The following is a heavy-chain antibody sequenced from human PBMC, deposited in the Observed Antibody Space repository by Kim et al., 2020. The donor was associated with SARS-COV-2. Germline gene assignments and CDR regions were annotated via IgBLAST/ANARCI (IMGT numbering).Heavy chain of an antibody. CDR1: GFTFSSYS. CDR2: ISSSSSTI. V-gene: IGHV3-48*02. J-gene: IGHJ6*02. CDR3: ASREGIAAAGIYDYYGMDV. D-gene: IGHD6-13*01. Sequence: GGSLRLSCAASGFTFSSYSMNWVRQAPGKGLEWVSYISSSSSTIYYADSVKGRFTISRDNAKNSLYLQMNSLRDEDTAVYYCASREGIAAAGIYDYYGMDVWGQGTTVTVSS.